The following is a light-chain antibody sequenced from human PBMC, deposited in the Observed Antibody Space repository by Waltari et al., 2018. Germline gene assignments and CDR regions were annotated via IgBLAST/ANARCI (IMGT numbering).Light chain of an antibody. CDR1: QSIGGY. V-gene: IGKV1-39*01. J-gene: IGKJ4*01. Sequence: DIQMTQSPSSLSAYVGDRVTITGRASQSIGGYLNWYQQKTGKAPDLLLYDASSLQSGVLSRFSGSGFGTDVTLTISSLQPEDFATYYCRQSNSMPLTFGGGTKVEIK. CDR2: DAS. CDR3: RQSNSMPLT.